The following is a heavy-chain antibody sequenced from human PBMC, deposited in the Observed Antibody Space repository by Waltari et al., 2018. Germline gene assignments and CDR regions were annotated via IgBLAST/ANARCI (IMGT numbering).Heavy chain of an antibody. CDR1: GYTLTELS. CDR3: EVVVTLRVYFDL. CDR2: FDPEDVEP. D-gene: IGHD2-21*02. J-gene: IGHJ2*01. V-gene: IGHV1-24*01. Sequence: QVQLVQSGAEVKKPGASVKVSCKVSGYTLTELSMHWVRQAPGKGLEWMGGFDPEDVEPSYAQKFQGRVTMTEDTSTDTAYMELNSLGAEDTAVYYCEVVVTLRVYFDLWGRGTLVTVSS.